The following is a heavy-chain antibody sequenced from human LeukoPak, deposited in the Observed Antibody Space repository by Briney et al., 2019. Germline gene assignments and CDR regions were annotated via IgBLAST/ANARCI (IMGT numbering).Heavy chain of an antibody. V-gene: IGHV3-23*01. CDR3: AKDTTTVVTGLWDY. D-gene: IGHD4-17*01. J-gene: IGHJ4*02. CDR2: ISGSGGST. Sequence: PGGSLRLSCAASGFTFGSYAMSWVRQAPGKGLEWVSAISGSGGSTYYADSVKGRFTISRDNSKNTLYLQMNSLRAEDTAVYYCAKDTTTVVTGLWDYWGQGTLVTVSS. CDR1: GFTFGSYA.